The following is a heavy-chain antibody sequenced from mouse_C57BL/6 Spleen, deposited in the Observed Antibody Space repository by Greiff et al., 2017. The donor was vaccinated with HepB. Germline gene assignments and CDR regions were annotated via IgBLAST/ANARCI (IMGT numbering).Heavy chain of an antibody. J-gene: IGHJ3*01. Sequence: QVTLKESGPGILQSSQTLSLTCSFSGFSLSTSGMGVSWIRQPSGKGLEWLAHIYWDDDKRDNPSLKSRLTISKDTSRNQVFLKITSVDTADTATYYCARRDYAWFAYWGQGTLVTVSA. CDR3: ARRDYAWFAY. CDR1: GFSLSTSGMG. V-gene: IGHV8-12*01. CDR2: IYWDDDK. D-gene: IGHD2-4*01.